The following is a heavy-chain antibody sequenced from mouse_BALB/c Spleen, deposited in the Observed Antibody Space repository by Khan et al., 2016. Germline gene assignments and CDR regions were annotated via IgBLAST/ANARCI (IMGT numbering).Heavy chain of an antibody. V-gene: IGHV3-6*02. CDR2: ISYDGSN. D-gene: IGHD2-12*01. CDR1: GYSITSGYY. J-gene: IGHJ4*01. Sequence: EVQLQESGPGLVKPSQPLSLTCSVTGYSITSGYYWNWIRQFPGNNLEWMGYISYDGSNNYNPSLKNRISIARDTSKNQFFLKLNSVTTEDTATYYCARLRRVYAMDYWGQGTSVTVSS. CDR3: ARLRRVYAMDY.